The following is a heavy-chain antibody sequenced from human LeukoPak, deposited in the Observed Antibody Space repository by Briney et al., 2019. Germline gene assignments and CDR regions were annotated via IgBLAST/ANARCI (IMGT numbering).Heavy chain of an antibody. V-gene: IGHV3-74*01. J-gene: IGHJ4*02. CDR2: INSDGSST. CDR1: GFTFSSYW. CDR3: ARVWSGYYAFDY. Sequence: PGGSLRLSCAASGFTFSSYWMHWVRQAPGKGLVWVSRINSDGSSTSYADSVKGRFTISRDNAKNTLYLQMNSLRAEDTAVYYCARVWSGYYAFDYWGQGTLVTVSS. D-gene: IGHD3-3*01.